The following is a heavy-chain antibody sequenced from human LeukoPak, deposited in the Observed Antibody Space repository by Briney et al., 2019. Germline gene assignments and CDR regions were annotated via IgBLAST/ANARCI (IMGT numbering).Heavy chain of an antibody. Sequence: GSVRVSCKASGDTFTGYYMHWVRQAPGQGVEWMGWINANSGGTNYAQKFQGRVTMTRDTSISTAYMELSRLRSDDTAVYYCARDGGYYYDSSGYPESGDAFDIWGQGTMVTVSS. CDR3: ARDGGYYYDSSGYPESGDAFDI. CDR1: GDTFTGYY. D-gene: IGHD3-22*01. CDR2: INANSGGT. V-gene: IGHV1-2*02. J-gene: IGHJ3*02.